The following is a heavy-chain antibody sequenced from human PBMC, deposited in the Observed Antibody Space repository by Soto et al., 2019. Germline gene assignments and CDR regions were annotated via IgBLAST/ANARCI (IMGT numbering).Heavy chain of an antibody. Sequence: SETLSLTCTVPGGSISSIIYYWGWIRQPPGKGLDWIGSIYYSGSTYYNPSLKNRVTISVDTSKNYFSLKLNSVTAADTAMYYCARVREPNWFDPWGQGTLVTVS. V-gene: IGHV4-39*02. CDR2: IYYSGST. D-gene: IGHD3-10*01. J-gene: IGHJ5*02. CDR3: ARVREPNWFDP. CDR1: GGSISSIIYY.